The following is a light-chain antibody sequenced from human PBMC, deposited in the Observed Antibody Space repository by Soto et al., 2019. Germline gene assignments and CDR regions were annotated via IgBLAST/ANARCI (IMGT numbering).Light chain of an antibody. V-gene: IGLV2-14*01. CDR3: SSYTSSSTYV. CDR1: SRDVGGYNY. CDR2: DVS. Sequence: QSVLTQPASVSGSPGQSIAISCTGTSRDVGGYNYVSWYQQHPGKAPKLMVYDVSNRPSGVSNRFSGSKSGNTASLTISGLQAEDEADYYCSSYTSSSTYVFGTRTKVTVL. J-gene: IGLJ1*01.